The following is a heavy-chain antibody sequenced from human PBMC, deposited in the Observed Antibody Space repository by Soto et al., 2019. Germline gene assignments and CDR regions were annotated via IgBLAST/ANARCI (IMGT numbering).Heavy chain of an antibody. CDR2: INAGNGNT. Sequence: ASVKVSCKASGYTFTSYAMHWVRQAPGQRLEWMGWINAGNGNTKYSQKFQGRVIITRDTSASTAYMELSSLRSEDTAVYYCASSATTADYYYGMDVWGQGTTVTVSS. CDR3: ASSATTADYYYGMDV. D-gene: IGHD1-26*01. CDR1: GYTFTSYA. V-gene: IGHV1-3*01. J-gene: IGHJ6*02.